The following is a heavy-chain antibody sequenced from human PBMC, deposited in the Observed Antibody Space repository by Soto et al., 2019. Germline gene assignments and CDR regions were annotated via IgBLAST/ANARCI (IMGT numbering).Heavy chain of an antibody. CDR3: ARDVILGPVTHYFDY. Sequence: QVQLVQSGAEVKKPGSSVKVYCKASGGTFSSYAISWVRQAPGQGHEWMGGIIPIFGTANYAQKFQGRVTMTADKSTSTAYMELSRLRSEDTAVYYCARDVILGPVTHYFDYWVQGTLVTVSS. CDR1: GGTFSSYA. CDR2: IIPIFGTA. V-gene: IGHV1-69*06. D-gene: IGHD3-16*01. J-gene: IGHJ4*02.